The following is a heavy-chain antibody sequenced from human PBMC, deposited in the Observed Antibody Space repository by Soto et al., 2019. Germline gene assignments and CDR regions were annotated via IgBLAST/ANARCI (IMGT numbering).Heavy chain of an antibody. Sequence: PETLSLTCAVYGGSFSGYYWRSIRQPPGKGQEWIGEINHSGSTNYNPSPKTRVTISVDTSRNHFSLKLSSVTAADTALHHCARLSFFWSTTRTSFDFWGQGILPTVSS. D-gene: IGHD4-17*01. CDR3: ARLSFFWSTTRTSFDF. V-gene: IGHV4-34*01. J-gene: IGHJ4*02. CDR1: GGSFSGYY. CDR2: INHSGST.